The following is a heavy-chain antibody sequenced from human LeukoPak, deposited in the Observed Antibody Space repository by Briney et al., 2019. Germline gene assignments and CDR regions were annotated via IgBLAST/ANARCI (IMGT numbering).Heavy chain of an antibody. Sequence: GGALEISCQGSGFHFTSHWIGWVRQVPGKGLEDMGIIYSGDSDTRYSPSFQGQVTISADKSISTAYLQWSSLRASDTAMYYCARKGYCSSTSCYTDDAFGIWGQGTMVTVSA. CDR2: IYSGDSDT. J-gene: IGHJ3*02. CDR3: ARKGYCSSTSCYTDDAFGI. D-gene: IGHD2-2*01. CDR1: GFHFTSHW. V-gene: IGHV5-51*01.